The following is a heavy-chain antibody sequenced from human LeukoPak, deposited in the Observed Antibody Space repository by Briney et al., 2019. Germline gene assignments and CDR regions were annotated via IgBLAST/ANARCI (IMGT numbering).Heavy chain of an antibody. D-gene: IGHD3-22*01. J-gene: IGHJ3*02. V-gene: IGHV4-59*01. CDR1: GGSISSYY. CDR3: ARANYYDTSGYSRGAFDI. CDR2: IYYSGST. Sequence: SETLSLTCTVSGGSISSYYWSWIRQPPGKGLEWIGYIYYSGSTNYNPSLKSRVTISVDTSKNQFSLRLSSVTAADTAVYYCARANYYDTSGYSRGAFDIWGQGTMVTVSS.